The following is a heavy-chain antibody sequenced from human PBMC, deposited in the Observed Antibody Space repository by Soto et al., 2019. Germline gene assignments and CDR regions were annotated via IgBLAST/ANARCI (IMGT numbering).Heavy chain of an antibody. Sequence: GGPLRLSCAASGCTFSNYGMHWIRQAQGKGLEWVAVISYDGSNKYYADSVKGRFTISRDNSKNTLYLQMNSLRAEDTAVYYCAKDCDDFWSGYYAGYYYYMDVWGKGTTVTVSS. CDR1: GCTFSNYG. CDR2: ISYDGSNK. J-gene: IGHJ6*03. D-gene: IGHD3-3*01. V-gene: IGHV3-30*18. CDR3: AKDCDDFWSGYYAGYYYYMDV.